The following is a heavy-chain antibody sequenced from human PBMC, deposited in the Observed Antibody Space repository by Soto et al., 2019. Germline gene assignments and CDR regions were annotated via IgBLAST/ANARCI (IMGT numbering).Heavy chain of an antibody. Sequence: GGSLRLSCAASGFTFSSYGMNWVRQAPGKGLEWVAVISYDENNKYYADSVKGRFTISRDNSKNTLYLQMNGLRAEDTAVYYCAKGLTGDLDYWGQGTLVTVSS. CDR1: GFTFSSYG. CDR2: ISYDENNK. V-gene: IGHV3-30*18. CDR3: AKGLTGDLDY. D-gene: IGHD7-27*01. J-gene: IGHJ4*02.